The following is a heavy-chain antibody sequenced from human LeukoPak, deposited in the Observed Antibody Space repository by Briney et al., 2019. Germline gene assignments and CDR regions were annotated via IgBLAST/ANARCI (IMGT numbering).Heavy chain of an antibody. D-gene: IGHD4-23*01. CDR3: ARDTANYGGFDY. Sequence: GASVKVSCKSSGVTLNSYAISWVRQAPGQGLEWMGRIIPILGIANYAQKFQGRVTITADKSTSTAYMELSSLRSEDTAVYYCARDTANYGGFDYWGQGTLVTVSS. V-gene: IGHV1-69*04. J-gene: IGHJ4*02. CDR1: GVTLNSYA. CDR2: IIPILGIA.